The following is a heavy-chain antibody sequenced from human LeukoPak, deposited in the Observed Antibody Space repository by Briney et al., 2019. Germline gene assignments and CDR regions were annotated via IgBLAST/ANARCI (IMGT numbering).Heavy chain of an antibody. Sequence: SETLSLTCAVSGGSISSGGYSWSWIRQPPGKGLEWIGYIYHSGSTYYNPALKSLVTISVDRSKNQFSLKLSSVTAAGTAVYYCARKLYGSSGYYPFPDYWGQGTLVTVSS. CDR1: GGSISSGGYS. D-gene: IGHD3-22*01. CDR3: ARKLYGSSGYYPFPDY. J-gene: IGHJ4*02. CDR2: IYHSGST. V-gene: IGHV4-30-2*01.